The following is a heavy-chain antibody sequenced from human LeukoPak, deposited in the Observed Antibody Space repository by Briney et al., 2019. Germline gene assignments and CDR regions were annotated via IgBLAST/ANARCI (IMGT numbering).Heavy chain of an antibody. CDR1: GVSISSSNSY. J-gene: IGHJ4*02. D-gene: IGHD4-17*01. CDR2: IYYSGNT. Sequence: SETLSLTCTVSGVSISSSNSYWGWIRQPPGKGLEWIGSIYYSGNTYYNPSLKSRVTISVDTSKNQFSLKLSSVTAADTAVYYCARVPTVTLFDYWGRGTLVTVSS. V-gene: IGHV4-39*07. CDR3: ARVPTVTLFDY.